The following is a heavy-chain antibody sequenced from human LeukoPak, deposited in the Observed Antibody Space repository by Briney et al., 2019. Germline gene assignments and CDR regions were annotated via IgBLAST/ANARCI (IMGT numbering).Heavy chain of an antibody. CDR2: ISAYNGNT. CDR1: GYTFTSYG. J-gene: IGHJ4*02. V-gene: IGHV1-18*01. D-gene: IGHD2-15*01. CDR3: ARDNSQSAARHNDY. Sequence: ASVKVSCKASGYTFTSYGISWVRQAPGQGLEWMGWISAYNGNTNYAQKLQGRVTMTTDTSTSTDYMELRSLRSDDTAVYYCARDNSQSAARHNDYWGQGTLVTVSS.